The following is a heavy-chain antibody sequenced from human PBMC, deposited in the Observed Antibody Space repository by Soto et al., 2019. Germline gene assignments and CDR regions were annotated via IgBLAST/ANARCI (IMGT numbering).Heavy chain of an antibody. CDR2: IRSNGIGT. D-gene: IGHD6-6*01. J-gene: IGHJ6*03. CDR3: ARRARADYYYMDV. CDR1: GFTFSSDA. Sequence: EVQLVESGGGLAQPGGSLRLSCAASGFTFSSDAMDWVRQAPGKGLEYVSGIRSNGIGTYYASSVKGRFTISRDNSRDTVYLQMDSLRPEDMAVYYCARRARADYYYMDVWGKGTTVTVS. V-gene: IGHV3-64*01.